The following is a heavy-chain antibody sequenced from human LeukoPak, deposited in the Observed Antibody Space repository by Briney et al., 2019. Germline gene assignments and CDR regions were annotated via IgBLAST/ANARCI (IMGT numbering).Heavy chain of an antibody. Sequence: GRSLRLSGAASGFTFSSYGMHWARQAPGKGLEWGAVISYNGSNTYYADSVKGRFTISRDNSKNTLYLQMISLRAEDTAVYYCAKERYSSSWYAAEYFQHWGQGTLVTVSS. CDR3: AKERYSSSWYAAEYFQH. CDR1: GFTFSSYG. V-gene: IGHV3-30*18. D-gene: IGHD6-13*01. CDR2: ISYNGSNT. J-gene: IGHJ1*01.